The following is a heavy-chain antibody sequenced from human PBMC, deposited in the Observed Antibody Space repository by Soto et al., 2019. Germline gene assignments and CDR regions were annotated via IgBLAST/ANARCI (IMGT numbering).Heavy chain of an antibody. CDR3: AALWFGEGNY. D-gene: IGHD3-10*01. Sequence: QLQLQESGPGLVKPSETLSLTCTVSGGSISSSSYYWGWIRQPPGKGLEWIGSIYYSGSTYYNPSLKSRVTISVDTSKNQFSLKRSSVTAADTAVYYCAALWFGEGNYWGQGTLVTVSS. CDR1: GGSISSSSYY. CDR2: IYYSGST. V-gene: IGHV4-39*01. J-gene: IGHJ4*02.